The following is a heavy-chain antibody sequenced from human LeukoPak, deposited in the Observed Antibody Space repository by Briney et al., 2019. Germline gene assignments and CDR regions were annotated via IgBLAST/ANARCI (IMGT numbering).Heavy chain of an antibody. CDR1: GASISGSGYY. Sequence: PSETLSLTCTVSGASISGSGYYWGWIRQPPGKGLEWIGEINHSGSTNYNPSLKSRVTISVDTSKNQFSLKLSSVTAADTAVYYCARLLGYYYYMDVWGKGTTVTVSS. D-gene: IGHD3-16*01. CDR2: INHSGST. CDR3: ARLLGYYYYMDV. V-gene: IGHV4-39*07. J-gene: IGHJ6*03.